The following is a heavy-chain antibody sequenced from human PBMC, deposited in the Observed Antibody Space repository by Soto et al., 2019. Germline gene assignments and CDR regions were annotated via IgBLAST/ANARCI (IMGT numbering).Heavy chain of an antibody. CDR3: AREKGYISGPKNFDY. CDR1: GASISSGDYF. V-gene: IGHV4-30-4*01. CDR2: IYDSGSS. Sequence: SETLSLTCTVSGASISSGDYFWSWIRQSPGKGLEWVGYIYDSGSSYYNPSLKSRVSMSVDTSKNQFSLKLSSVTAADTAVYYCAREKGYISGPKNFDYWGQGTLVTVSS. J-gene: IGHJ4*02. D-gene: IGHD5-12*01.